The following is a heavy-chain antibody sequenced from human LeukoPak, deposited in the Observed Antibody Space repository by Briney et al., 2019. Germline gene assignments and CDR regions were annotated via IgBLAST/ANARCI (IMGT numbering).Heavy chain of an antibody. V-gene: IGHV4-34*01. Sequence: SETLSLLCAVYGGSFSTYYWSWIRQSPGKGLEWIAEINHRGDTNYNPSVKSRVTISVDTSKNQFSLKVRSLTAADTAVYYCARGPTISENGYFDFWGRATLPTLSS. D-gene: IGHD2/OR15-2a*01. CDR1: GGSFSTYY. J-gene: IGHJ4*03. CDR2: INHRGDT. CDR3: ARGPTISENGYFDF.